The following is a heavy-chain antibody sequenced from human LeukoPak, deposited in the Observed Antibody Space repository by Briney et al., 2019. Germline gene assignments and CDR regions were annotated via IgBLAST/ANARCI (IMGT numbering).Heavy chain of an antibody. J-gene: IGHJ4*02. D-gene: IGHD3-22*01. CDR3: ARSPRDYYDSSGYYYFDY. V-gene: IGHV4-31*02. CDR2: IYYSGST. Sequence: YXXWXXXHXGKGLEXSGYIYYSGSTYYNPSLKSRVTISVDTSKNQFSLKLSSVTAADTAVYYCARSPRDYYDSSGYYYFDYWGQGTLVTVSS. CDR1: Y.